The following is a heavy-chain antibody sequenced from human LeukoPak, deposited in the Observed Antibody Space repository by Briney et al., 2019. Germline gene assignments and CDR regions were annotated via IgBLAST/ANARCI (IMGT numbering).Heavy chain of an antibody. D-gene: IGHD3-10*01. Sequence: PGGSLRLSCAASGFTFSSYAMHWVRQAPGKGLEWVAFISYEGSNKYYADSVKGRFTISRDNSKNTLYLQVNSLRAEDTAVYYCARDVYYDSGSRIENWLDPWGQGTLVTVSS. CDR3: ARDVYYDSGSRIENWLDP. CDR1: GFTFSSYA. J-gene: IGHJ5*02. V-gene: IGHV3-30-3*01. CDR2: ISYEGSNK.